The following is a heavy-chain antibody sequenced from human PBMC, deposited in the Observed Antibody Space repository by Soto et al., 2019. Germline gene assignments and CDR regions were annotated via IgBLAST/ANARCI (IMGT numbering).Heavy chain of an antibody. J-gene: IGHJ3*02. CDR3: ARANSPTGITMIVVVGAFDI. CDR2: IYHSGST. CDR1: GGSISSSNW. Sequence: SETLSLTCAVSGGSISSSNWWSWVRQPPGKGLEWIGEIYHSGSTNYNPSLKSRATISVDKSKNQFSLKLSSVTAADTAVYYCARANSPTGITMIVVVGAFDIWGQGTMVTVSS. D-gene: IGHD3-22*01. V-gene: IGHV4-4*02.